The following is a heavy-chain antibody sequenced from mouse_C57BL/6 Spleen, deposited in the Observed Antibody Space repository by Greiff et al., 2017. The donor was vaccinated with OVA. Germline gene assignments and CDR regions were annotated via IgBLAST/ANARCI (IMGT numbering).Heavy chain of an antibody. D-gene: IGHD1-1*01. CDR2: IDPSDSYT. CDR3: AGGSNLDY. J-gene: IGHJ2*01. CDR1: GYTFTSYW. Sequence: QVQLQQPGAELVMPGASVKLSCTASGYTFTSYWMHWVKQRPGQGLEWIGEIDPSDSYTNYNQKFKGKSTLTVDKSSSTAYMQLSSLTSEDSAVYYCAGGSNLDYWGQGTTLTVSS. V-gene: IGHV1-69*01.